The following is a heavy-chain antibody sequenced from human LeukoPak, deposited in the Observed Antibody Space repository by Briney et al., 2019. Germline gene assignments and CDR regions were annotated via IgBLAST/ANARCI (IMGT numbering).Heavy chain of an antibody. CDR2: VYYSGST. Sequence: ASETLSLTCTVSRGSISINSYYWGWIRQPPGKGLEYIGNVYYSGSTYYNPSLKSRVTISADTSKNQFSLKLTSVTAADTAVYYCVSAKPANYWGQESWSPSPQ. J-gene: IGHJ4*01. V-gene: IGHV4-39*01. CDR1: RGSISINSYY. CDR3: VSAKPANY.